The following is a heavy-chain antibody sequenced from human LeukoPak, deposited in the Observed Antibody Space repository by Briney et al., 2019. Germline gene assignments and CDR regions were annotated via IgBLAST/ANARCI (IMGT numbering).Heavy chain of an antibody. CDR2: IYYSGST. CDR1: GGSISSYY. D-gene: IGHD3-9*01. J-gene: IGHJ3*02. Sequence: SETLSLTCTVSGGSISSYYWSWIRQPPGKGLEWIGYIYYSGSTNYNPSLKSRVTISVDTSKNQFSLKLSSVTAADTAVYYCARVYSYYDILTGYRRPHAFDIWGQETMVTVSS. CDR3: ARVYSYYDILTGYRRPHAFDI. V-gene: IGHV4-59*01.